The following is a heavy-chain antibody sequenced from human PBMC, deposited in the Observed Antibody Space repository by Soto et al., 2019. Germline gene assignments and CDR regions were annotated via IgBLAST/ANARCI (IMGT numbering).Heavy chain of an antibody. Sequence: QVQLVESGGGVVQPGRTLRLSCAASGFTFSSYGMHWVRQAPGKGLEWVAVISYDGSNKYYADSVKGRFTISSDNSKNTLYLQMNSLRAEDTAVYYCAKDPYYYGSGSNFDYWGQGTLVTVSS. CDR3: AKDPYYYGSGSNFDY. V-gene: IGHV3-30*18. J-gene: IGHJ4*02. CDR1: GFTFSSYG. D-gene: IGHD3-10*01. CDR2: ISYDGSNK.